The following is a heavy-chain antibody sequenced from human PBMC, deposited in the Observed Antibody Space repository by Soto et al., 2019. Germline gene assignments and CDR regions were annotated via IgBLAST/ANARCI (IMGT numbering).Heavy chain of an antibody. CDR2: ITDSGGST. CDR3: AKGGLTTPDY. Sequence: EVQLLESGGALVQPGGSLRLSCAASGFTFSRYAMSWVRQAPGKGLEWLTLITDSGGSTYYADSVKDRFTIYRDDSKNTLYLTMNSLRAEDTAVYYCAKGGLTTPDYWGQGTLVTVSS. D-gene: IGHD4-17*01. J-gene: IGHJ4*02. CDR1: GFTFSRYA. V-gene: IGHV3-23*01.